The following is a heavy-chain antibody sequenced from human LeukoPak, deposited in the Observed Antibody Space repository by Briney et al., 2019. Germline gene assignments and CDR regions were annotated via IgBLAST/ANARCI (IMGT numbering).Heavy chain of an antibody. CDR1: GGSISSYY. V-gene: IGHV4-34*01. Sequence: SETLSLTCTVSGGSISSYYWSWIRQPPGKGLEWIGEINHSGSTNYNPSLKSRVTISVDTSKNQFSLKLTSVTAADTAMYYCARRNYGGKMYGRFDPWGQGTLVTVSS. CDR3: ARRNYGGKMYGRFDP. CDR2: INHSGST. D-gene: IGHD4-23*01. J-gene: IGHJ5*02.